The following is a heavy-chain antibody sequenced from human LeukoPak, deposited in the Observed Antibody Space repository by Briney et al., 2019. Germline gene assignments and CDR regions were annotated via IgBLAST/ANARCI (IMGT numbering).Heavy chain of an antibody. CDR2: IYYSGST. J-gene: IGHJ3*02. Sequence: SETLSLTCTVSGGSISSYYWSWIRQPPGKGLEWIGYIYYSGSTNYNPSLKSRVTISVDTSKNQFSLKLSSVTAADTAVYYCASHRSDAFDIWGQGQWSPSLQ. CDR3: ASHRSDAFDI. V-gene: IGHV4-59*01. CDR1: GGSISSYY. D-gene: IGHD3-10*01.